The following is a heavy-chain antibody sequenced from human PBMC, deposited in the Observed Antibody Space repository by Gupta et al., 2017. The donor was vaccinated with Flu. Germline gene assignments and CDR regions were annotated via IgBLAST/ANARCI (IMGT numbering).Heavy chain of an antibody. J-gene: IGHJ4*02. Sequence: DVQLLESGGGVVQPGESLRLSCAASGVTFSNYGFSWVRLAPGKGLDWVAGISNSGADTYYANPAQGRFTISRDNSNNGLFLQMTNLRAEDTALYYCVQHIYEGSGTHHRDYLDHWGQGTLVTVS. D-gene: IGHD3-10*01. CDR1: GVTFSNYG. CDR3: VQHIYEGSGTHHRDYLDH. CDR2: ISNSGADT. V-gene: IGHV3-23*01.